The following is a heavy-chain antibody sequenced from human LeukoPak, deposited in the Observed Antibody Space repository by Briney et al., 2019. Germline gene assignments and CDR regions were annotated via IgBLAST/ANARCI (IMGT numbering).Heavy chain of an antibody. J-gene: IGHJ6*02. CDR2: IKPNSGGT. Sequence: ASVTVSCKASGYTFTGYYMHWVRQAPGQGLEWMGWIKPNSGGTNYAQKFQGRVTMTRDTSISTAYMELSRLRSDDTAVYYCARASPGYSSGWYPAFNYYYYGMDVWGQGTTVTVAS. CDR3: ARASPGYSSGWYPAFNYYYYGMDV. V-gene: IGHV1-2*02. CDR1: GYTFTGYY. D-gene: IGHD6-19*01.